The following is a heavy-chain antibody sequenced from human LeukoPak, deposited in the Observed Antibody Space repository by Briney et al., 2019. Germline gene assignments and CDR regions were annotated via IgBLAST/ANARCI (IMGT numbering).Heavy chain of an antibody. D-gene: IGHD4-17*01. CDR3: ARGDYGETAEYFQH. CDR1: GFAFSSLS. V-gene: IGHV3-21*01. J-gene: IGHJ1*01. Sequence: PGGSLRLSCVASGFAFSSLSMSWVRQAPGKGLEWVSSISSSSSYIYYADSVKGRFTISRDNAKNSLYLQVNSLRAEDTAVYYCARGDYGETAEYFQHWGQGTLVTVSS. CDR2: ISSSSSYI.